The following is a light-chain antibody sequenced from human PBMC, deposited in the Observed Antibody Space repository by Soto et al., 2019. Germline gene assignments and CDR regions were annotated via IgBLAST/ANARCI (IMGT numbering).Light chain of an antibody. CDR2: DAS. CDR1: QIVSSN. V-gene: IGKV3-15*01. Sequence: EIVMTQSPDTLSVSPGERATLSCRASQIVSSNLAWYQQKPGQAPRLLIYDASTRAPGFPARFSGSGSGTEFTLTISRLEPEDFAVYYCQQYGSSPQGITFGQGTRLEI. J-gene: IGKJ5*01. CDR3: QQYGSSPQGIT.